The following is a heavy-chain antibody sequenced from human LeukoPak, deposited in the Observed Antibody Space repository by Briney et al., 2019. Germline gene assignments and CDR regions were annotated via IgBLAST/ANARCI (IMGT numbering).Heavy chain of an antibody. CDR3: ARDAGGGTGHFVY. CDR1: GDSIISYY. J-gene: IGHJ4*02. CDR2: IYTSGST. V-gene: IGHV4-4*07. D-gene: IGHD2-8*02. Sequence: SETLSLTCTVPGDSIISYYWSWIRQPAGKGLEWIGRIYTSGSTNYNPSLKSQVTISVDKSKNQFSLKLSSVTAADTAVYYCARDAGGGTGHFVYWGQGTLVTVSS.